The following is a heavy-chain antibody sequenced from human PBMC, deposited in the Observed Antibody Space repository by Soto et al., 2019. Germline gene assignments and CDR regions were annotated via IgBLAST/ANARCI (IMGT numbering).Heavy chain of an antibody. D-gene: IGHD3-3*01. CDR2: ISGSGGST. V-gene: IGHV3-23*01. Sequence: GGSLRLSCAASGFTFSSYAMSWVRQAPGKGLEWVSAISGSGGSTYYADSVKGRFTISRDNSKNTLYQQMNSLRAEDTAVYYCATLIDFWSGYYIGYWGQGTLVTVSS. CDR3: ATLIDFWSGYYIGY. CDR1: GFTFSSYA. J-gene: IGHJ4*02.